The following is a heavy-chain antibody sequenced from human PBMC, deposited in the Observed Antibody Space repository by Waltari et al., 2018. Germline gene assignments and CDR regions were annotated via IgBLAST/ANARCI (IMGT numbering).Heavy chain of an antibody. D-gene: IGHD6-13*01. CDR3: ARSGIAAAGNYFQH. V-gene: IGHV4-61*02. CDR1: SGSISSGSYY. CDR2: LYTSGST. Sequence: QVQLQESGPGLVKPSQTLFLTCPVSSGSISSGSYYWSWIRPPAGKGLEWIGRLYTSGSTSYNPSLKTRVTISVDTSKNQLSLKLTSVTAADTAVYYCARSGIAAAGNYFQHWGQGTLVTVSS. J-gene: IGHJ1*01.